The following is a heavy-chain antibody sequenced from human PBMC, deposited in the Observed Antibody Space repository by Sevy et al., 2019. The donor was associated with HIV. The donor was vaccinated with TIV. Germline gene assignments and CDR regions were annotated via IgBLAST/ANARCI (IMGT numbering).Heavy chain of an antibody. J-gene: IGHJ5*02. CDR2: ISSSGSTI. CDR3: AGVYNYDCGGSRCYYSCGWFDP. V-gene: IGHV3-11*01. D-gene: IGHD3-10*01. CDR1: GFTFSDYY. Sequence: GGSLRLSCAASGFTFSDYYMSWIRQAPGKGLEWVSYISSSGSTIYYADSVKGRFTISRDNAKNSLYLQMNSLRTGDTAVYSGAGVYNYDCGGSRCYYSCGWFDPWGQGTLVTVSS.